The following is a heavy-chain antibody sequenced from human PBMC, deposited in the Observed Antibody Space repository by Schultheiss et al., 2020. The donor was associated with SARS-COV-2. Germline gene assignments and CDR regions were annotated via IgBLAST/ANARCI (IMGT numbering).Heavy chain of an antibody. D-gene: IGHD2-15*01. J-gene: IGHJ4*02. V-gene: IGHV3-74*01. CDR2: VSHDGSTT. Sequence: GGSLRLSCAASGFTFSSYAMSWVRQAPGKGLVWVSRVSHDGSTTNYGDSAKGRFTISRDNAKNTVYLQMNSLTADDTTVYYCARIRGGSFDYWGQGTLVTVSS. CDR1: GFTFSSYA. CDR3: ARIRGGSFDY.